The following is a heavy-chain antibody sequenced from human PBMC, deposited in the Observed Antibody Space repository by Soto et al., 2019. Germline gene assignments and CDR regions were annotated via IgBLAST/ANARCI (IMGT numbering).Heavy chain of an antibody. CDR1: EYSSTSYW. D-gene: IGHD3-16*01. J-gene: IGHJ6*02. Sequence: GESLTISCKGSEYSSTSYWIGWVRQMPGKGLERMGIIYPGDSDTRYSTSFQGQVTISADKSISTAYLQWSSLKASDTAMYYCASQYDYYYYGMDVWGQGTTVTVSS. CDR2: IYPGDSDT. V-gene: IGHV5-51*01. CDR3: ASQYDYYYYGMDV.